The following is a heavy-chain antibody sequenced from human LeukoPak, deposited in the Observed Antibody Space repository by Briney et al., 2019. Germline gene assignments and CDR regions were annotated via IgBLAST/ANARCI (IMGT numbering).Heavy chain of an antibody. V-gene: IGHV1-18*01. D-gene: IGHD4-23*01. CDR3: TRGVAVATAYYFDY. J-gene: IGHJ4*02. CDR2: ISNHNGNT. CDR1: GFTFSAYG. Sequence: ASVKVSCKPSGFTFSAYGIAWVRQAPGHGPEWMGWISNHNGNTHCAQKFQGRITVTTDISTGTASMELRSLKSDDTAVYYCTRGVAVATAYYFDYWGRGTLVTVAS.